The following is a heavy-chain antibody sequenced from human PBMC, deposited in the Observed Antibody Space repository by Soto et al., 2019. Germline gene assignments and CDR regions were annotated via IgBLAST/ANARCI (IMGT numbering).Heavy chain of an antibody. J-gene: IGHJ4*02. CDR3: AKDTLYYYGSGSSYYFDY. CDR2: ISYDGSNK. Sequence: GGSLRLSCAASGFTFSSYGMHWVRQAPGKGLEWVAVISYDGSNKYYADSVKGRFTISRDNSKNTLYLQMNSLRAEDTAVYYCAKDTLYYYGSGSSYYFDYWGQGTLVTVSS. V-gene: IGHV3-30*18. CDR1: GFTFSSYG. D-gene: IGHD3-10*01.